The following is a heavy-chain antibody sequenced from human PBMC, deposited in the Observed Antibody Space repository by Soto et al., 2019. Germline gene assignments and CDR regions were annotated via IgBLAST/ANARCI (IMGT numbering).Heavy chain of an antibody. Sequence: GGSLRLSCAVYGFTFVDSYMSWIRQAPGKGLEWLSYIIPGSRYPAYADSVKGRFTISRDNAKRSLYLQMMSLTAEDTAIYYCVRGGGGGLFDPWGQGTMVTVSS. CDR2: IIPGSRYP. V-gene: IGHV3-11*06. D-gene: IGHD2-15*01. CDR1: GFTFVDSY. CDR3: VRGGGGGLFDP. J-gene: IGHJ5*02.